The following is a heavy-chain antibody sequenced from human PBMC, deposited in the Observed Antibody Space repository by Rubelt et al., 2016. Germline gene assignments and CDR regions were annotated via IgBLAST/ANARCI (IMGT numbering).Heavy chain of an antibody. Sequence: QLQLQESGPGLVKPSETLSLTCTVSGGSISSTTYYWGWVRQPPGKGLEWIGSIYYNGNTYYNPSLKSRVTISVDTSKSQFSLKLSSLTAADTAVDYCAKSAEGSTWYDAWGPGTLVTVSS. CDR2: IYYNGNT. J-gene: IGHJ5*02. CDR1: GGSISSTTYY. V-gene: IGHV4-39*01. CDR3: AKSAEGSTWYDA. D-gene: IGHD6-13*01.